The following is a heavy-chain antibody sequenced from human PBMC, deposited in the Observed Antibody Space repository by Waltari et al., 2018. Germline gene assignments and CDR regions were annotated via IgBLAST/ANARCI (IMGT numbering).Heavy chain of an antibody. Sequence: EVQLLESGGGLVQPGGSLRLSCAASGFTFSSDYMNWVRQRPGKGLEWVSYIANGGGSTYHADSVKGRFTISRDKSKNMLYLQMNSLRAEDTAVYYCARRPCRDGNCYMDHWGQGTLVTVSS. CDR2: IANGGGST. D-gene: IGHD2-15*01. V-gene: IGHV3-23*01. J-gene: IGHJ4*02. CDR3: ARRPCRDGNCYMDH. CDR1: GFTFSSDY.